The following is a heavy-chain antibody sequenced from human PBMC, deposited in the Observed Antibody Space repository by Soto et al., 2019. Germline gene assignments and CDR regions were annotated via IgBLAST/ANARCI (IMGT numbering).Heavy chain of an antibody. CDR3: ASTGKETYYYGSGSYYTFDY. D-gene: IGHD3-10*01. V-gene: IGHV4-31*03. CDR1: GGSISSGGYY. Sequence: PSETLSLTCTVSGGSISSGGYYWSWIRQHPGKGLEWIGYIYYRGSTYYNPSLKSRVTISVDTSKNQFSLKLSSVTAADTAVYYCASTGKETYYYGSGSYYTFDYWGQGTQVTVYS. J-gene: IGHJ4*02. CDR2: IYYRGST.